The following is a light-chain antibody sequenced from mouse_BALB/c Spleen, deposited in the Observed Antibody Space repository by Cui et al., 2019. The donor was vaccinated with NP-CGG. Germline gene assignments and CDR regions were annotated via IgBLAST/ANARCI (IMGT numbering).Light chain of an antibody. V-gene: IGLV1*01. Sequence: HAVLTQESALTTSPGETVTLTCRSSIGAVTTSNYANWVQEKPDHLFTGLIGGTNNRVPGVPARFSGSLIGDKAALTITGAQTEDEAIYFCALWYSNHWVFGGGTKLTVL. CDR2: GTN. CDR1: IGAVTTSNY. J-gene: IGLJ1*01. CDR3: ALWYSNHWV.